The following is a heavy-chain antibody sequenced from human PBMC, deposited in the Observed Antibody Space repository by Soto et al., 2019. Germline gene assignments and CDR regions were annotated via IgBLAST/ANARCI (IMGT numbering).Heavy chain of an antibody. CDR2: IYYSGST. D-gene: IGHD2-2*01. V-gene: IGHV4-39*01. CDR1: GGSISSSSYY. CDR3: ARHSVDYCSSTSCYAGGNWFDP. Sequence: QLQLQESGPGLVKPSETLSLTCTVSGGSISSSSYYWGWIRQPPGKGLEWIGSIYYSGSTYYNPSLKSRVTIPVDTSKNQFSLKLSSVTAADTAVYYCARHSVDYCSSTSCYAGGNWFDPWGQGTLVTVSS. J-gene: IGHJ5*02.